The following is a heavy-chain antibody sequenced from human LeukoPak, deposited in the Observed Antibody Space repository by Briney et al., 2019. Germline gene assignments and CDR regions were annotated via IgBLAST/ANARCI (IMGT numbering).Heavy chain of an antibody. CDR2: IYYTGST. V-gene: IGHV4-39*07. J-gene: IGHJ4*02. D-gene: IGHD4-17*01. CDR3: ARVGYGDYVFDY. CDR1: GGSISSSSYY. Sequence: SETLSLTCTISGGSISSSSYYWGWIRQPPGKGLEWIGSIYYTGSTYYNPSLKSRVTISTDTSKNQFSLKLSSVTAADTAVYYCARVGYGDYVFDYWGQGTLVTVSS.